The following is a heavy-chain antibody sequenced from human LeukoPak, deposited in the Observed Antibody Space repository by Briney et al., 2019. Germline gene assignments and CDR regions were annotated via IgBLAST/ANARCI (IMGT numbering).Heavy chain of an antibody. D-gene: IGHD3-10*01. J-gene: IGHJ4*02. CDR1: GYRFTSYG. CDR3: ARRAYFYGSGSYYFDY. Sequence: GESRNISGKGSGYRFTSYGIGWVRQMPGKGLEWIGIIYAVDFDTRYSPSFQGHVTISADRSISNGYFQWTGLEASDTAMYYCARRAYFYGSGSYYFDYWGQGTLVTVSS. V-gene: IGHV5-51*01. CDR2: IYAVDFDT.